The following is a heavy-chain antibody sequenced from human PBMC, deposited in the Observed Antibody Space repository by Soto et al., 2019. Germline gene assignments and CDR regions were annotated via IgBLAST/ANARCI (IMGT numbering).Heavy chain of an antibody. CDR3: ARVLYYGSGSYSPYGMDV. D-gene: IGHD3-10*01. V-gene: IGHV1-69*01. CDR1: GDSFNNNG. Sequence: QVKLVQSGAEVKKHGSSVKVSCKTSGDSFNNNGIVWVRQAPGHGLEWMGGVSPPFRTSNYARKFQGRISITADASTGTVNMELSSLTSEDTAQYYCARVLYYGSGSYSPYGMDVWGQGTTVTVSS. CDR2: VSPPFRTS. J-gene: IGHJ6*02.